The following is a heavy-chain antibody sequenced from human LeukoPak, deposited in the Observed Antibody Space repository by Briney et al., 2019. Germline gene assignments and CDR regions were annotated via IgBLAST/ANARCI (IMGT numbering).Heavy chain of an antibody. CDR1: GYSFSSYW. D-gene: IGHD6-13*01. CDR2: IYPGDSDT. V-gene: IGHV5-51*01. CDR3: ARYGAAAAAVPLDY. J-gene: IGHJ4*02. Sequence: GESLKISCKGSGYSFSSYWVGWVRQMPGKGLEWVGIIYPGDSDTRYSPSFQGQVTISADKSISTAYLQWSSLKASDTAIYYCARYGAAAAAVPLDYWGQGTLVTVSS.